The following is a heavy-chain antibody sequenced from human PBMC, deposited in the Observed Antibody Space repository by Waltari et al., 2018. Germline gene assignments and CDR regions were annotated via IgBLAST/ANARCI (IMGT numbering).Heavy chain of an antibody. V-gene: IGHV3-74*01. Sequence: EQLVQSGGGLVRPGGSLELSCEGSGFTFSNHWMHWGRQAPGKGLEWVSRVDNTGSTQDYADSVKGRFTMSRNNAANAIYLRMNSLRDEDTAIYFCARDYWYFDLWGHGTLVSVSS. CDR3: ARDYWYFDL. J-gene: IGHJ2*01. CDR2: VDNTGSTQ. CDR1: GFTFSNHW.